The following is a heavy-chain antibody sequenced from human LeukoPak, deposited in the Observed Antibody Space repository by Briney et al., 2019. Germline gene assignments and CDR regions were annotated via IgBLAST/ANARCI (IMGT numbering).Heavy chain of an antibody. J-gene: IGHJ4*02. D-gene: IGHD1-26*01. V-gene: IGHV4-38-2*02. CDR1: GYSISSGYY. Sequence: SETLSLTCTVSGYSISSGYYWGWIRQPPGKGLEWIGSIYHSGSTYYNPSLKSRVTISVDTSKNQFSLKLSSVTAADTAVYYCARDPSGSYYDYWDQGTLVTVSS. CDR3: ARDPSGSYYDY. CDR2: IYHSGST.